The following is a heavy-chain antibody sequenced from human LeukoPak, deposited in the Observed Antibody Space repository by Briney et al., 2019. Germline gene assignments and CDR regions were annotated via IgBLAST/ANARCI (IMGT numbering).Heavy chain of an antibody. Sequence: ASVRVSCKASGYTFSSYGINWVRQAPGQGLEWMGWISDYNGNTNYAQKLQGRVTMTTDTSTSTAYMEQRSLRSDDTAVYYCARDDALVATGSFDYWGQGTLVTVSS. CDR1: GYTFSSYG. CDR3: ARDDALVATGSFDY. CDR2: ISDYNGNT. J-gene: IGHJ4*02. D-gene: IGHD5-12*01. V-gene: IGHV1-18*01.